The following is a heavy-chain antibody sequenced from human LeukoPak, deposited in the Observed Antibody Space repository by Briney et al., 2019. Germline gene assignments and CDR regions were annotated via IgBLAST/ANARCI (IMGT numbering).Heavy chain of an antibody. J-gene: IGHJ4*02. CDR1: GGSISNYN. CDR3: ARRDISSGWSFDY. D-gene: IGHD6-19*01. V-gene: IGHV4-4*07. CDR2: IHTSGST. Sequence: SETLSLTRTVSGGSISNYNWSWIRQHAGERLEWVGEIHTSGSTNYNPPLKSRVTMSIDTPENQLSLTIRSVTAADTAVYYCARRDISSGWSFDYWGQGTLVTVSS.